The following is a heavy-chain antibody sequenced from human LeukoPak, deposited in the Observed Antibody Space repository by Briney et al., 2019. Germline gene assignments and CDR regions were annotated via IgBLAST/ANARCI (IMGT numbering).Heavy chain of an antibody. CDR1: GGSISSYY. J-gene: IGHJ6*03. CDR3: ARVYCSSTSCYRGYYYYYMDV. Sequence: SETLSLTCTVSGGSISSYYWSWIRQPAGKGLEWIGRIYTSGSTNYNPSLKSRVTMSVDTSKNQFSLKLSSETAADTAVYYCARVYCSSTSCYRGYYYYYMDVWGKGTTVTVSS. D-gene: IGHD2-2*02. V-gene: IGHV4-4*07. CDR2: IYTSGST.